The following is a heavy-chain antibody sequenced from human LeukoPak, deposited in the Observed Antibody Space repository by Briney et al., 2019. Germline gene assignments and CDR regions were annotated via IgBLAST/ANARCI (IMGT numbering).Heavy chain of an antibody. D-gene: IGHD3-22*01. CDR3: ARGYYDSSGYLISYNWFDP. CDR2: IYYSGST. Sequence: SETLSLTCTVSGGSISSYYWSWIRQPPGKGLEWIGYIYYSGSTNYNPSLKSRVTISVDTSKNQFSPKLSSVTAADTAVYYCARGYYDSSGYLISYNWFDPWGQGTLVTVSS. J-gene: IGHJ5*02. V-gene: IGHV4-59*01. CDR1: GGSISSYY.